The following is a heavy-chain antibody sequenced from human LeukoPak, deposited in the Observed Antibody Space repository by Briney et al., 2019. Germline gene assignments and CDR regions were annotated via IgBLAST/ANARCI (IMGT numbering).Heavy chain of an antibody. CDR3: AKEEVTMVRGVINYYYYYYMDV. CDR2: ISGSGGST. D-gene: IGHD3-10*01. CDR1: GFTFSSYA. J-gene: IGHJ6*03. V-gene: IGHV3-23*01. Sequence: GESLRHSCAASGFTFSSYAMSWVRPAPGKGLDWVSAISGSGGSTYYADSVKGRFTISRDNSKNTLYLQMNSLRAEDTAVYYCAKEEVTMVRGVINYYYYYYMDVWDKGTTVTVSS.